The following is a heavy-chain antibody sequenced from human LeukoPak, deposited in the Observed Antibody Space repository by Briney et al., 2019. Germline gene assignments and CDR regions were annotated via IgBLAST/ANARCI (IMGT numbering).Heavy chain of an antibody. V-gene: IGHV4-39*01. CDR3: ARGLGLTRWYSSGWPFDY. CDR2: INYSGST. Sequence: SETLSLTCSVSGGSISSSRYYWGWIRQPPGKGLEWIGSINYSGSTYYNPSLKSRVTISVDTSKNQFSLKLSSVTAADTAVYYCARGLGLTRWYSSGWPFDYWGQGTLVTVSS. D-gene: IGHD6-19*01. J-gene: IGHJ4*02. CDR1: GGSISSSRYY.